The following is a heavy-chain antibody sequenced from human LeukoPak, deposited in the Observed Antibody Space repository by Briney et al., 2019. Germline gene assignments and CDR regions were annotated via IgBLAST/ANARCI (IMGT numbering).Heavy chain of an antibody. Sequence: SETLSFTCSVSDGSINSYYWYWIRGPPGEGRGWIWHIYYNGNTNYIPSLKSRVTIPVDASKHLFSLNVSSVAAADTAVYYCARGRSNYYGSDVWGQGTTVTVSS. CDR1: DGSINSYY. D-gene: IGHD1-26*01. CDR3: ARGRSNYYGSDV. CDR2: IYYNGNT. J-gene: IGHJ6*02. V-gene: IGHV4-59*01.